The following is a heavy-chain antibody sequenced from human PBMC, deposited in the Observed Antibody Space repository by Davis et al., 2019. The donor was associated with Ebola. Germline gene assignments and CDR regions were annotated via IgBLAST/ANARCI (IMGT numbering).Heavy chain of an antibody. Sequence: PGGSLRLSCAASGFTFSSYAMSWVRQAPGKGLEWVSVISGSGGSTYYADSVKGRFTISRDNSKKTLYLQMNSLRAEDMAVYYCATVVTADYWGQGTLVTVAS. V-gene: IGHV3-23*01. CDR2: ISGSGGST. J-gene: IGHJ4*02. CDR1: GFTFSSYA. CDR3: ATVVTADY. D-gene: IGHD2-21*02.